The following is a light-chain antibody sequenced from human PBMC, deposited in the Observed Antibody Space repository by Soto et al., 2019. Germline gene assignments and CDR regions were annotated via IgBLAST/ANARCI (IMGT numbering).Light chain of an antibody. CDR1: SSNIGNNF. Sequence: QSVLTQPPSVSAAPGQKVTIYCSGSSSNIGNNFVSWYRQFPGTAPKLLIYSNDRRPSGVPDRFSGSKSGASASLAISGLQSEDEADYYCAAWDDRLNGRLFCGVTKLTVL. CDR2: SND. CDR3: AAWDDRLNGRL. V-gene: IGLV1-44*01. J-gene: IGLJ3*02.